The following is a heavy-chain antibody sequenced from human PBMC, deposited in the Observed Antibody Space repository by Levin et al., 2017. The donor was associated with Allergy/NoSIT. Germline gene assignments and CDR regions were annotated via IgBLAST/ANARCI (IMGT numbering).Heavy chain of an antibody. D-gene: IGHD1-1*01. CDR1: GYIFSDYS. CDR2: INPHSGDT. V-gene: IGHV1-2*02. Sequence: PGGSLRLSCTASGYIFSDYSIHWVRQAPGQGLEWVGCINPHSGDTNYAHAFQGRFTITRDTSISTAYMELTRLTSADTAVYYCARDIYKADRVFGYWGQGTLVNVFS. CDR3: ARDIYKADRVFGY. J-gene: IGHJ4*02.